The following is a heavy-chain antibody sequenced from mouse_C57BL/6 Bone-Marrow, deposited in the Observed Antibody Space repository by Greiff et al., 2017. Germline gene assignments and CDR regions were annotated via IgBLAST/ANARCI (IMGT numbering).Heavy chain of an antibody. CDR2: IYPSDSET. Sequence: QVQLQQSGAELVRPGSSVKLSCKASGYTFTSYWMDWVKQRPGQGLEWIGNIYPSDSETHYNQKFKDKATLTVDKSSSTAYMQLSSLTSEDSAVYYCARMVTTEYFDGWGTGTTVTVSS. J-gene: IGHJ1*03. CDR3: ARMVTTEYFDG. V-gene: IGHV1-61*01. CDR1: GYTFTSYW. D-gene: IGHD2-2*01.